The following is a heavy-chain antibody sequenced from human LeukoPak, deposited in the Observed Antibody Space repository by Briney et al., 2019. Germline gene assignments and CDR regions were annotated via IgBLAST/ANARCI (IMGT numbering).Heavy chain of an antibody. CDR1: GYTLTELS. CDR2: FDPEDGET. Sequence: ASVKVSCKVSGYTLTELSMHWVRQAPGKGLEWMGGFDPEDGETIYAQKFQGRVTKTEDTSTDTAYMELSSLRSEDTAVYYCATDRHLVLEFDPWGQGTLVTVSS. J-gene: IGHJ5*02. V-gene: IGHV1-24*01. CDR3: ATDRHLVLEFDP.